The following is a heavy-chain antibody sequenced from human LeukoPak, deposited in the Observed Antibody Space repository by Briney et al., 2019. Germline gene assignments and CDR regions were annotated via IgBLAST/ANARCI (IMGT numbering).Heavy chain of an antibody. J-gene: IGHJ4*02. D-gene: IGHD3-3*01. CDR3: ARGHYDFWSGYSTYYFDY. V-gene: IGHV3-48*01. CDR2: ISSSSSTI. CDR1: GFPLSDAW. Sequence: PGGSLRLSCAVSGFPLSDAWMNWVRQAPGKGLEWVSYISSSSSTIYYADSVKGRFTISRDNAKNSLYLQMNSLRAEDTAVYYCARGHYDFWSGYSTYYFDYWGQGTLVTVSS.